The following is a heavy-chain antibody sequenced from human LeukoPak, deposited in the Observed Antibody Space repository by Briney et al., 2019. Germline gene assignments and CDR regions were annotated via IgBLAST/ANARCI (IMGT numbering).Heavy chain of an antibody. CDR3: ARVGSSAWYDYYYYMDV. D-gene: IGHD6-19*01. J-gene: IGHJ6*03. CDR2: IYYTGST. CDR1: GGSISTYY. V-gene: IGHV4-59*01. Sequence: SETLSLTCTVSGGSISTYYWSWIRQPPGKGLEWIGYIYYTGSTNYNPSLKSRVTISVDTSKNQFSLKLSSVTAADTAVYYCARVGSSAWYDYYYYMDVWGKGTTVTVSS.